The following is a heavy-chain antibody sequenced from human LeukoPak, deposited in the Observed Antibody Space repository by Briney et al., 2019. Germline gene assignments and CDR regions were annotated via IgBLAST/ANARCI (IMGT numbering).Heavy chain of an antibody. D-gene: IGHD2-2*01. CDR3: ARNFAGYCSSTSCYHAFDI. Sequence: SETLSLTCTVSGGSISSSSYYWGRIRQPPGKGLEWIGSIYYSGSTYYNPSLKSRVTISVDTSRKQFSLRLSSVTAADTAVYYCARNFAGYCSSTSCYHAFDIWGQGTMVTVSS. CDR2: IYYSGST. CDR1: GGSISSSSYY. J-gene: IGHJ3*02. V-gene: IGHV4-39*07.